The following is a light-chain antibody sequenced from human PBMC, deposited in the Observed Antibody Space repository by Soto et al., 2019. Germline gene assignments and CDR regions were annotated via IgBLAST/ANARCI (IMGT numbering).Light chain of an antibody. CDR2: DAS. Sequence: THSPGTLSVSPGERVTLSCRTSQDVSSKLAWYQQKAGQVPSLLIYDASTRVTGTPARFSGSGSGTEFTLAVSSLQSEDYAVYFCPQYIRWPFSSGGGIKADI. V-gene: IGKV3D-15*01. CDR1: QDVSSK. CDR3: PQYIRWPFS. J-gene: IGKJ3*01.